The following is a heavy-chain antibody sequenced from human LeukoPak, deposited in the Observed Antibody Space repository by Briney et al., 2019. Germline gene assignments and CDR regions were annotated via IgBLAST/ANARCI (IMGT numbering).Heavy chain of an antibody. CDR3: AKDNPPGDIVVVVAAMVFSY. CDR1: GFTFDDYG. Sequence: PGGSLRLSCAASGFTFDDYGMSWVRQAPGKGLEWVSGINWNGGSTGYADSVKGRFTISRDNAKNSLYLQMNSLRAEDTAVYYCAKDNPPGDIVVVVAAMVFSYWGQGTLVTVSS. J-gene: IGHJ4*02. CDR2: INWNGGST. V-gene: IGHV3-20*04. D-gene: IGHD2-15*01.